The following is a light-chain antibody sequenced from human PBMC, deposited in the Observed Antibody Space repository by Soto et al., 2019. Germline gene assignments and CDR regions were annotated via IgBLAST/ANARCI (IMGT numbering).Light chain of an antibody. CDR2: GAS. CDR3: QQYNNWPPIT. CDR1: QSVSSN. Sequence: ELVMTQSRATLSVSLGERATLSCRASQSVSSNLAWYQQKPGQAPRLLLYGASTRATGIPARFSGSGSGTEFSLTISSLQSEDFAVYYCQQYNNWPPITFGQGTRLEIK. J-gene: IGKJ5*01. V-gene: IGKV3-15*01.